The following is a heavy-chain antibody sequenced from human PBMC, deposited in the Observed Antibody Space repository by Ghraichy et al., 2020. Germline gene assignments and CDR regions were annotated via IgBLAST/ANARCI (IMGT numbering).Heavy chain of an antibody. Sequence: GESLNISCAASGFTFSSYWMSWVRQAPGKGLEWVANIKQDGSEKYYVDSVKGRFTISRDNDKNSLYLQMNSLRAEDTAVYYCARVKSAWYGMDVWGRGTTVTVSS. CDR1: GFTFSSYW. CDR3: ARVKSAWYGMDV. D-gene: IGHD2/OR15-2a*01. V-gene: IGHV3-7*03. J-gene: IGHJ6*02. CDR2: IKQDGSEK.